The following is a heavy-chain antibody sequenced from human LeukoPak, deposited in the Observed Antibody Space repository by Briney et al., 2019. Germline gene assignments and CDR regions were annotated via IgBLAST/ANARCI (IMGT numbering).Heavy chain of an antibody. J-gene: IGHJ4*02. CDR1: GGSISSSSHF. CDR3: ARGLRIAARPYYFDF. Sequence: PSETLSLTCTVSGGSISSSSHFWGWIRQPPGKGLEWIGSIYYSGNTYYNPSLKSRVTISVDTSKNQFSPKLSSVTAADTAVYYCARGLRIAARPYYFDFWGQGTLVTVSS. D-gene: IGHD6-6*01. CDR2: IYYSGNT. V-gene: IGHV4-39*07.